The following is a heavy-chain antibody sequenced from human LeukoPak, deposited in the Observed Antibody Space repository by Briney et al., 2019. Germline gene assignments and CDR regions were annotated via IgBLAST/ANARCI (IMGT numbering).Heavy chain of an antibody. CDR1: GFTFGDSA. J-gene: IGHJ5*02. CDR2: IRSKAYGGTV. Sequence: GGSLRLSCIASGFTFGDSAMSWVRQAPGKGLEWVGFIRSKAYGGTVEYDPSVEGRFTISRDDSKSTAYLHMNSLRPDDTAVYYCSGERVAASHWFAPWGQGALVTVSS. CDR3: SGERVAASHWFAP. V-gene: IGHV3-49*04. D-gene: IGHD3-3*01.